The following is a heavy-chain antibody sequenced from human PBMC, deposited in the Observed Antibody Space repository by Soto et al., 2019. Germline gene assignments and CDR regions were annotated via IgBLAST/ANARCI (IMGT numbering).Heavy chain of an antibody. CDR2: IYHSGST. J-gene: IGHJ5*02. CDR3: ARGLRYFDWYSNSNWFDP. V-gene: IGHV4-4*02. Sequence: SQTLSVTCAVSGGYISSSDWCSWVRQPPGKGLEWIGDIYHSGSTNYNPSLKSRVTISVDKSKNQFSLKLSSVTAADTAVYYCARGLRYFDWYSNSNWFDPWGQGTLVTVSS. D-gene: IGHD3-9*01. CDR1: GGYISSSDW.